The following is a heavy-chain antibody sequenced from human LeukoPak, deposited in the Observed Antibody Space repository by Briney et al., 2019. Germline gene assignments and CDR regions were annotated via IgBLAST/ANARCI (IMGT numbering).Heavy chain of an antibody. CDR2: IYPGDSDT. Sequence: PGESLKISCKGSGYSFTSYWIGGVRQMPGKGLEGMGIIYPGDSDTRYSPSFQGQVTISADKSLSTAYLQWSSLKASDTAMYYCARHDYGDYGWFDPWGQGTLVTVSS. V-gene: IGHV5-51*01. J-gene: IGHJ5*02. CDR1: GYSFTSYW. CDR3: ARHDYGDYGWFDP. D-gene: IGHD4-17*01.